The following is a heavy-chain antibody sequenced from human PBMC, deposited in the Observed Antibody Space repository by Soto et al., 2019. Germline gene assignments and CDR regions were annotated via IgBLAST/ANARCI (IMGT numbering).Heavy chain of an antibody. CDR2: IYYSGST. Sequence: PSETLSLTCTVAGGSISRGGYYWSWIRQHPGKGLEWIGYIYYSGSTYYNPSLKSRVTISVDTSKNQFSLKLSSVTAADTAVYYCARGSEEGPLGYCSSTSCQTPDYWGQGTLVTVSS. V-gene: IGHV4-31*03. J-gene: IGHJ4*02. D-gene: IGHD2-2*01. CDR3: ARGSEEGPLGYCSSTSCQTPDY. CDR1: GGSISRGGYY.